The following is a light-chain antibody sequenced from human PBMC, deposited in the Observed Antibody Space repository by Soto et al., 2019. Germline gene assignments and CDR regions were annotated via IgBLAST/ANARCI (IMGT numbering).Light chain of an antibody. J-gene: IGKJ5*01. V-gene: IGKV3-15*01. Sequence: DIVMTQSPATLSVSPGERATLSCRASQSMSNNLAWYQQKPGQAPRLLIYGASTRDTGIPGRFSGSGSGTEFTLTISSLQSEDFAIYYCQQYHNWPPFTFGQGTRLEIK. CDR2: GAS. CDR3: QQYHNWPPFT. CDR1: QSMSNN.